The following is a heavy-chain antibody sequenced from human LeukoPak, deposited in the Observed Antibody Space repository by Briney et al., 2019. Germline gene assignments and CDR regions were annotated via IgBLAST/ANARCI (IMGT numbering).Heavy chain of an antibody. J-gene: IGHJ4*02. Sequence: KPSETLSLTCTVSGCSISSSSYYWGWIRQPPGKGLEWIGSIYYSGSTYYNPSLKSRVTISIDTSKNQFPLKLSSVTAADTAVYYCARDFWSGYFDYWGQGTLVTVSS. CDR1: GCSISSSSYY. CDR2: IYYSGST. CDR3: ARDFWSGYFDY. V-gene: IGHV4-39*02. D-gene: IGHD3-3*01.